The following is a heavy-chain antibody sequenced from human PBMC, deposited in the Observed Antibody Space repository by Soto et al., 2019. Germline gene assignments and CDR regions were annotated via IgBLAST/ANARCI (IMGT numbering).Heavy chain of an antibody. Sequence: QVQLQESGPGLVKPSETLSLTCTVSGGSISSYYWSWIRQPPGKGLEWIGYIYYSGSTNYNPYLKSRVTISVDTSKNQFSLKLSSVTAADTAVYYCASQVVAATYWFDPWGQGTLVTVSS. CDR3: ASQVVAATYWFDP. CDR1: GGSISSYY. D-gene: IGHD2-15*01. J-gene: IGHJ5*02. CDR2: IYYSGST. V-gene: IGHV4-59*08.